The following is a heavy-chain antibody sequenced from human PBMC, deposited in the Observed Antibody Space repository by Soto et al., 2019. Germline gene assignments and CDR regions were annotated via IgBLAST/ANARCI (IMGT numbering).Heavy chain of an antibody. CDR1: GFTFSSYG. D-gene: IGHD1-26*01. CDR2: IWYDGSNK. Sequence: QVQLVESGGGVVQPGRSLRLSCAASGFTFSSYGMHWVRQAPGKGLEWVAVIWYDGSNKYYADYVKGRFTISRDNSKNTLYLQMNSLRAEDTAVYYCAREAVGAIYYFDYWGQGTLVTVSS. J-gene: IGHJ4*02. CDR3: AREAVGAIYYFDY. V-gene: IGHV3-33*01.